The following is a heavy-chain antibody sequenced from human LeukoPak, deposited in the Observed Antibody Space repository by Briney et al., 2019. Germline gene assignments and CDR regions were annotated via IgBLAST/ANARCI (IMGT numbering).Heavy chain of an antibody. CDR3: ARAQLRYFDWSNNNWFDP. Sequence: WASVKVSCKASGYTFTSYDINWVRQATGQGLEWMGWMNPNSGNTGYAQKFQGRVTMTRNTSISTAYMELSSLRSEDTAVYYCARAQLRYFDWSNNNWFDPWGQGTLVTVSS. V-gene: IGHV1-8*01. CDR2: MNPNSGNT. D-gene: IGHD3-9*01. J-gene: IGHJ5*02. CDR1: GYTFTSYD.